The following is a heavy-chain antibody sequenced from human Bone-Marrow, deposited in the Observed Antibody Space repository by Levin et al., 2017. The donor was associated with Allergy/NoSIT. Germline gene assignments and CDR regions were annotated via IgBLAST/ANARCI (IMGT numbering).Heavy chain of an antibody. CDR1: GGSISSSSYY. CDR3: ARQNYGSYFDY. Sequence: SQTLSLTCTVSGGSISSSSYYWGWIRQPPGKGLEWIGSIYYSGSTYYNPSLKSRVTISVDTSKNQFSLKLSSVTAADTAVYYCARQNYGSYFDYWGQGTRVTV. D-gene: IGHD4-17*01. J-gene: IGHJ4*02. V-gene: IGHV4-39*01. CDR2: IYYSGST.